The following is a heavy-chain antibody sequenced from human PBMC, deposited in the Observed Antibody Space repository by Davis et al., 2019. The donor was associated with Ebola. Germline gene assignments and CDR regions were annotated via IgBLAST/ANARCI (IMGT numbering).Heavy chain of an antibody. V-gene: IGHV4-39*01. D-gene: IGHD4-11*01. CDR1: GGSITSSDYY. CDR3: ARHSRGDYLPWFDR. Sequence: MPSETLSLTCTVSGGSITSSDYYWGWIRQSPGKGLEWIGTFYYSGTTFYNPSLKSRITVSVDPSKNQFSLKLNSATAADTAVYYCARHSRGDYLPWFDRWGQGTLVTVSS. CDR2: FYYSGTT. J-gene: IGHJ5*02.